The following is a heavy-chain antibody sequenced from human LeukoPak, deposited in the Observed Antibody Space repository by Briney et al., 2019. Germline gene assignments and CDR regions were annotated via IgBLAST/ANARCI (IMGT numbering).Heavy chain of an antibody. CDR2: ITISGHTK. CDR1: GFYLSTYE. J-gene: IGHJ5*02. V-gene: IGHV3-48*03. Sequence: GGTLRLSCAASGFYLSTYEMNWVRQAPGKGLEWIADITISGHTKNYADSVKRRFTISRDNDSTSLYLQMHSLRVDDTGVYYCARGDPHADLWGQGTLVTVSS. CDR3: ARGDPHADL.